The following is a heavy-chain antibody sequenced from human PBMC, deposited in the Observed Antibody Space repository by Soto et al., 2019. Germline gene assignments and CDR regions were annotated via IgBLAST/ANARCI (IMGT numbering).Heavy chain of an antibody. D-gene: IGHD6-13*01. CDR2: ISGSGGST. CDR3: ANDHGYSSCFDY. J-gene: IGHJ4*02. V-gene: IGHV3-23*01. Sequence: GGSLRLSCAASGFTFSSYAMSWVRQAPGKGLEWVSAISGSGGSTYYADSVKGRFTISRDNSKNTLYLQMNSLRAEDTAVYYCANDHGYSSCFDYWGQGTLVTVSS. CDR1: GFTFSSYA.